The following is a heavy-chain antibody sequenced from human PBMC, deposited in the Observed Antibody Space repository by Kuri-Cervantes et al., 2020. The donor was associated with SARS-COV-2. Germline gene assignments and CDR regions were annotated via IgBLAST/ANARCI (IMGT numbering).Heavy chain of an antibody. J-gene: IGHJ4*02. V-gene: IGHV3-23*01. CDR2: ISGSGGST. CDR1: EFTFSSYA. CDR3: AKTYYDFWSGYPGDY. D-gene: IGHD3-3*01. Sequence: GGSLRLSCAASEFTFSSYAMSWVRQAPGKGLEWVSAISGSGGSTYYADSVKGRFTISRDNSKNTLYLQMNSLRAEDTAVYYCAKTYYDFWSGYPGDYWGQGTLVTVSS.